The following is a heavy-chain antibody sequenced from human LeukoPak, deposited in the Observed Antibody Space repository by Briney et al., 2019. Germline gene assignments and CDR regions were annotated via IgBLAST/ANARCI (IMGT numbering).Heavy chain of an antibody. V-gene: IGHV3-53*05. Sequence: GGSLRLSCAASGFTITTNYMNWVRQAPGKGLEWVSVIYGDDETNYADSVKGRFTISRDNAKNSLYLQMNSLRAEDTALYYCAKDGDYYDSSGYYPYFDYWGQGTLVTVSS. CDR2: IYGDDET. D-gene: IGHD3-22*01. CDR3: AKDGDYYDSSGYYPYFDY. J-gene: IGHJ4*02. CDR1: GFTITTNY.